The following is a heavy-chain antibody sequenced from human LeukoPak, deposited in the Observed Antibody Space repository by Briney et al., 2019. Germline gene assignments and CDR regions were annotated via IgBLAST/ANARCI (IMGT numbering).Heavy chain of an antibody. CDR3: ARGGAQTAAEFDY. CDR1: GFTFSSYW. Sequence: PGGSLRLSCAASGFTFSSYWMSWVRQAPGKGLGWVANIKQDGSEKYYVDSVKGRFTISRDNAKNSLYLQMNSLRAEDTAVYYCARGGAQTAAEFDYWGQGTLVTVSS. CDR2: IKQDGSEK. V-gene: IGHV3-7*01. J-gene: IGHJ4*02. D-gene: IGHD3-10*01.